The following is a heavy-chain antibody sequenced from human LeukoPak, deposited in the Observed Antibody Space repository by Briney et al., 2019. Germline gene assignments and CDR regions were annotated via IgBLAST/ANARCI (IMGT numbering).Heavy chain of an antibody. CDR3: ARGGWETYFDY. Sequence: SGGSLRLSCAASGFTLSDYYMSWIRQAPGRGLEWVSYMSSSGTKIYYTGSVKGRFTISRDIAKKSVYLQMNSLRAEDPAVYYCARGGWETYFDYWGLGTLVTVSS. J-gene: IGHJ4*02. CDR1: GFTLSDYY. V-gene: IGHV3-11*04. CDR2: MSSSGTKI. D-gene: IGHD1-26*01.